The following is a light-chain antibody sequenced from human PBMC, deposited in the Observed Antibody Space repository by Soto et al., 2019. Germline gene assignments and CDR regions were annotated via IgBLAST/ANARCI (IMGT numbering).Light chain of an antibody. Sequence: QSVLTQPPSASGTPGQRVTISCSGSGSNLGLNSVYWYQQLPGTAPKLLIYSDSQRPSGVPDRFSGSKSGTSVFLAISGLQSEDEADYYCVAWDDRMKAVVFGGGTKLTVL. CDR3: VAWDDRMKAVV. CDR1: GSNLGLNS. CDR2: SDS. J-gene: IGLJ2*01. V-gene: IGLV1-44*01.